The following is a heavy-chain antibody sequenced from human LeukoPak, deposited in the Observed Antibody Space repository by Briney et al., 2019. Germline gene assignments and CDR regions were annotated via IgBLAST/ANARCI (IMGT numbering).Heavy chain of an antibody. Sequence: GGSLRLSCAASGFTFSSYWMSWVRQAPGKGLEWVGRIKSKTDGGTTDYAAPVKGRFTISRDDSKNTLYLQMNSLKTEDTAVYYCTTVTYYYGSGSYYNLWGGTYYYMDVWGKGTTVTVSS. V-gene: IGHV3-15*01. D-gene: IGHD3-10*01. J-gene: IGHJ6*03. CDR1: GFTFSSYW. CDR3: TTVTYYYGSGSYYNLWGGTYYYMDV. CDR2: IKSKTDGGTT.